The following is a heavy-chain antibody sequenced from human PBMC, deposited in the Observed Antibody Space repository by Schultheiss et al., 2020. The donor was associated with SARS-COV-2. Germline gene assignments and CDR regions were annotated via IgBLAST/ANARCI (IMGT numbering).Heavy chain of an antibody. D-gene: IGHD3-10*01. J-gene: IGHJ6*02. CDR1: GFTVSSNY. Sequence: GGSLRLSCAASGFTVSSNYMSWVRQAPGKGLEWVSVIYSGGSTYYADSVKGRFTISRDNSKNTMYLQMNSLRAEDTAVYYCARVLLWFGESPPDDYYYGMDVWGQGTTVTVSS. V-gene: IGHV3-53*01. CDR3: ARVLLWFGESPPDDYYYGMDV. CDR2: IYSGGST.